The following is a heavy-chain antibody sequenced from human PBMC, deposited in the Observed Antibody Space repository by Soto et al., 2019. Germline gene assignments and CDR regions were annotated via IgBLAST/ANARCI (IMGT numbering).Heavy chain of an antibody. CDR3: ARESYDILTGYYYYGMDV. V-gene: IGHV1-2*04. D-gene: IGHD3-9*01. CDR1: GYTFTGYY. Sequence: ASVKVSCKXSGYTFTGYYMHWVRQAPGQGLEWMGWINPNSGGTNYAQKFQGWVTMTRDTSISTAYMELSRLRSDDTAVYYCARESYDILTGYYYYGMDVWGQGTTVTVSS. CDR2: INPNSGGT. J-gene: IGHJ6*02.